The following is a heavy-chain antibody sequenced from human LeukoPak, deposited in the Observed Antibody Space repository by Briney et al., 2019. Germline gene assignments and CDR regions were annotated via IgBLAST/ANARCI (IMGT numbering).Heavy chain of an antibody. J-gene: IGHJ5*02. D-gene: IGHD3-16*01. CDR1: GYTFTGYY. Sequence: GASVKVSCKASGYTFTGYYLHWVRQAPGQGLEWMGWINPNGGATSYPQKFQGRVTMTRDTSITTAYMELSRLTSDDTAIYYCARDRVFGVVFGRFDPWGQGTLVTVSS. V-gene: IGHV1-2*02. CDR2: INPNGGAT. CDR3: ARDRVFGVVFGRFDP.